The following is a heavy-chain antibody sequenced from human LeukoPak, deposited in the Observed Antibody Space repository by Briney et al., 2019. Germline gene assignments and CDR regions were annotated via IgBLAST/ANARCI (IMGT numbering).Heavy chain of an antibody. V-gene: IGHV1-8*02. D-gene: IGHD5/OR15-5a*01. Sequence: ASVKVSCKASGYTFTGYYMHWVRQAPGQGLEWMGWMNPNSGNTGYAQKFQGRVSMTRTTSISTAYMELSSLRSDDTAVYYCARADGSTSDNPNPDYYGMDVWGQGTTVTVSS. J-gene: IGHJ6*02. CDR1: GYTFTGYY. CDR2: MNPNSGNT. CDR3: ARADGSTSDNPNPDYYGMDV.